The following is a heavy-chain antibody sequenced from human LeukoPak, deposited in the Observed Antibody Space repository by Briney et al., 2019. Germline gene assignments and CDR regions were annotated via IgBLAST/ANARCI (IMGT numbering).Heavy chain of an antibody. CDR3: TRDMGWFGELVSYYYMDV. V-gene: IGHV3-49*03. Sequence: GGSLRLSCTASGFTFGDYAMSWFRQAPGKGLEWVGFIRSKAYGGTTEYAASVKGRFTISRDDSKSIAYLQMNSLKTEDTAVYYCTRDMGWFGELVSYYYMDVWGKGTTVTVSS. D-gene: IGHD3-10*01. J-gene: IGHJ6*03. CDR1: GFTFGDYA. CDR2: IRSKAYGGTT.